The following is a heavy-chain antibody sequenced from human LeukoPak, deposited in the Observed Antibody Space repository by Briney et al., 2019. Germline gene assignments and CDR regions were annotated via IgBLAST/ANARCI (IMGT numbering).Heavy chain of an antibody. D-gene: IGHD3-10*01. CDR1: GGSINNFH. Sequence: PSETLSLTCTVSGGSINNFHWSWIRQPPGGGLEWIGYIYYSGTTNYNPSFKSRGTISVDASKDQFSLWLSSVTAADMAVYYCARLARLTLIRGVTGYHSLDVWGKGTKVTVSS. J-gene: IGHJ6*04. CDR3: ARLARLTLIRGVTGYHSLDV. CDR2: IYYSGTT. V-gene: IGHV4-59*01.